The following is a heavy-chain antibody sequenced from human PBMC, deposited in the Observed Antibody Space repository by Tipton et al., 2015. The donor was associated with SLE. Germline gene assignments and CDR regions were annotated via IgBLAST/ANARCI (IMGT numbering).Heavy chain of an antibody. V-gene: IGHV4-39*07. CDR1: GGSIRGSPYY. D-gene: IGHD6-6*01. CDR3: ARDYSSSHPSLGY. J-gene: IGHJ4*02. Sequence: LRLSCTVSGGSIRGSPYYWNWIRQAPGKGLEWLGSVLHSGVTYFNPSLKTRVSISLDTSKNQFFLELRSVAAADTAVYYCARDYSSSHPSLGYWGQGSLVTVSS. CDR2: VLHSGVT.